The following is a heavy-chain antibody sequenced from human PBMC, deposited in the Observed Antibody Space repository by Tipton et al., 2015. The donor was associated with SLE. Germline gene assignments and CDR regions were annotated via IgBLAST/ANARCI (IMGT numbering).Heavy chain of an antibody. CDR3: ARGTRETRADL. CDR1: NGSISSGSYY. V-gene: IGHV4-61*09. CDR2: VYPGGTS. J-gene: IGHJ5*02. D-gene: IGHD1-14*01. Sequence: LRLSCTVSNGSISSGSYYWSWIRQPAGKGLEWIGHVYPGGTSDYNASLKSRVDISIDTSKNQLSLKLTSVTAADTAMYYCARGTRETRADLWGQGNLVTVSS.